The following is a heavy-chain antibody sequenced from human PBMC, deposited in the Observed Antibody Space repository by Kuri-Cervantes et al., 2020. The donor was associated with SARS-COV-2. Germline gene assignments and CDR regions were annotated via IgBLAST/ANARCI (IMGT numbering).Heavy chain of an antibody. D-gene: IGHD3-16*01. CDR2: IIPIFGTA. CDR1: GYTFTSYD. V-gene: IGHV1-69*13. CDR3: ETEGGLDY. J-gene: IGHJ4*02. Sequence: SVKVSCKASGYTFTSYDINWVRQATGQGLEWMGGIIPIFGTANYAQKFQGRVTITADESTSTAYMELSSLRSEDTAVYYCETEGGLDYWGQGTLVTVSS.